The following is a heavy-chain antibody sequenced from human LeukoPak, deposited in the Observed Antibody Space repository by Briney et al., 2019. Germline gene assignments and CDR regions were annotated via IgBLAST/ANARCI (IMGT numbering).Heavy chain of an antibody. V-gene: IGHV1-18*01. CDR1: GYTFINYA. CDR2: ISAHNGNT. J-gene: IGHJ4*02. Sequence: ASVTVSCKASGYTFINYAISWVRQAPGQGLEWVGRISAHNGNTNYAQKFQGRVTVTTDTSTSAAYMELRSLTSDDTAVYYCARDRGPYYYDQREFDYWAQGTLVIVSS. CDR3: ARDRGPYYYDQREFDY. D-gene: IGHD3-22*01.